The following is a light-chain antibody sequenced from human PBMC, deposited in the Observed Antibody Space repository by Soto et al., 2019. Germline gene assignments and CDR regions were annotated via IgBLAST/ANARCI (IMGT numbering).Light chain of an antibody. CDR1: QSLLQRDGNNH. CDR2: LAS. Sequence: DIVLTQSPLSLPVTPGEPASISCRSSQSLLQRDGNNHLDWYLQKPGQSPQLLISLASNRASGVPERFSGGGTGTDFTLKISRVEAEDVGIYYCMQLLQTPWTFGQGPKV. J-gene: IGKJ1*01. CDR3: MQLLQTPWT. V-gene: IGKV2-28*01.